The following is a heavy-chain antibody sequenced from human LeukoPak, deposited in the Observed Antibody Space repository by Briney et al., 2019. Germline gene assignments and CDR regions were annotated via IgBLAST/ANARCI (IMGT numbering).Heavy chain of an antibody. CDR3: ASGSYYFDY. D-gene: IGHD1-26*01. Sequence: PSETLSLTCTVSGGSVSSSYWIWIRQPPGKGLEWIGYIYYSGSTKYNPSLKSRATISVDTSKNQFSLKLNSVTAADTAVYYCASGSYYFDYWGQGTLVTVSS. J-gene: IGHJ4*02. V-gene: IGHV4-59*08. CDR2: IYYSGST. CDR1: GGSVSSSY.